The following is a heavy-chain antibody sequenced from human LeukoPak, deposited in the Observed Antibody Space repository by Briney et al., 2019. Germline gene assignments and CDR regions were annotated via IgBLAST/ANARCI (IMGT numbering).Heavy chain of an antibody. J-gene: IGHJ6*02. CDR3: ARGAAGLYYYGMDV. Sequence: SETLSLACAVYGGSFSGYYWSWIRQPPGKGLEWIGEINHSGSTNYNPSLKSRVTISVDTSKNQFSLKLSSVTAADTAVYYCARGAAGLYYYGMDVWGQGTTVTVSS. V-gene: IGHV4-34*01. D-gene: IGHD2-15*01. CDR2: INHSGST. CDR1: GGSFSGYY.